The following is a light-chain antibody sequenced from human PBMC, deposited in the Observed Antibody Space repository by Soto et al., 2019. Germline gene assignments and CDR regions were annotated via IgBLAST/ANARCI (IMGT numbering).Light chain of an antibody. V-gene: IGLV2-11*01. Sequence: QSVLTQPRSVSGSPGQSVTISCTGTNSDVGGYKLVSWYQQHPGKAPSLIIYEVSDRPSGVPDRFSGSKSGNTASLTISGLQAEDEADYYCCSYAGTYSFVFGSGTKVTVL. J-gene: IGLJ1*01. CDR3: CSYAGTYSFV. CDR1: NSDVGGYKL. CDR2: EVS.